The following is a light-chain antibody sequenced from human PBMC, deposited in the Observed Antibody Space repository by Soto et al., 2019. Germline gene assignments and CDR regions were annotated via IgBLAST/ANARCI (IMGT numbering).Light chain of an antibody. CDR1: XSVXXK. CDR3: QQFNNWPRT. CDR2: DAS. J-gene: IGKJ1*01. V-gene: IGKV3-15*01. Sequence: EIAMTQSPAXLSVSPGEXATXSCRASXSVXXKLAWYQQKPGQAPRRLIYDASTRATGIPARFSGSGSGTEFTLTISSLQSEDFAVYYCQQFNNWPRTFGQGTKVEIK.